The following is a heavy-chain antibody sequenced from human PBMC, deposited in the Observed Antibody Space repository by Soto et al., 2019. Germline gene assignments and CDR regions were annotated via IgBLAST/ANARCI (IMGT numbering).Heavy chain of an antibody. CDR2: ISGSGGST. CDR1: GFTFSSYA. Sequence: EVQLLESGGGLVQPGGSLRLSCAASGFTFSSYAMSWVRQAPGKGLEWVSAISGSGGSTYYADSVKGRFTISRDNSKNTLYLQMNSLRAEDTAVYYCARDQSILRFLEWNSYGMDVWGQGTTVTVSS. V-gene: IGHV3-23*01. D-gene: IGHD3-3*01. CDR3: ARDQSILRFLEWNSYGMDV. J-gene: IGHJ6*02.